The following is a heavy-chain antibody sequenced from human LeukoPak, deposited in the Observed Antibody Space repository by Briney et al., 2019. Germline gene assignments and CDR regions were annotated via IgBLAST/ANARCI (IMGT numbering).Heavy chain of an antibody. D-gene: IGHD3-3*01. Sequence: ASVKVSCKASGYTFISYGISWVRQAPGQGLEWMGWISAYNGNTNYAHKLQGRVTMTTDTSTSTAYMELRSMGSDDTALYYCAREYYDFWSSSTKGAFDIWGQGTMVTVSS. CDR1: GYTFISYG. CDR2: ISAYNGNT. J-gene: IGHJ3*02. CDR3: AREYYDFWSSSTKGAFDI. V-gene: IGHV1-18*01.